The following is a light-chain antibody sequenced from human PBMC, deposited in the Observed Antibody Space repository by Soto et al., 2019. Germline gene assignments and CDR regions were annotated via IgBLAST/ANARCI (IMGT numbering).Light chain of an antibody. Sequence: EIVMTQSPATLSVSPGESATLSCRASQGVTTNLAWYQQKPGQAPRLLIYGASTRATGIPARFSGSGSGTEFTLTISSLQSEDFAVYYCQQYNPWPLTSGGGTKVDLK. CDR1: QGVTTN. CDR2: GAS. CDR3: QQYNPWPLT. J-gene: IGKJ4*01. V-gene: IGKV3-15*01.